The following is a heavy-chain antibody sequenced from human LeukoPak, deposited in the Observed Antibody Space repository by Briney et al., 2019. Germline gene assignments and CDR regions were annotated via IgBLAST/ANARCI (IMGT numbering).Heavy chain of an antibody. V-gene: IGHV3-7*01. CDR2: IKQDGSMK. CDR3: AMIEQVVSNVEGGY. D-gene: IGHD6-6*01. J-gene: IGHJ4*02. CDR1: GFSFSNYW. Sequence: GGSLRLTCAASGFSFSNYWMSWVRQAPGKGLEWVANIKQDGSMKGYVDSVKGRFTISRDNAKNSLYLQMNSLRADDTAVYFCAMIEQVVSNVEGGYWGQGTLVTVSS.